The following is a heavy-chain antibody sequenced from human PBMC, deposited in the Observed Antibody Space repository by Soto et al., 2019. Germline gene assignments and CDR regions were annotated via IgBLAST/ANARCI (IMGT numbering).Heavy chain of an antibody. CDR1: GGSISSYY. V-gene: IGHV4-59*01. J-gene: IGHJ4*02. D-gene: IGHD3-22*01. CDR2: IYYSGST. Sequence: PSETLSLTCTVSGGSISSYYWSWIRQPPGKGLEWIGYIYYSGSTNYNPSLKSRVTISVDTSKNQFSLKLSSVTAADTAVYYCARGLTTYYYDSSGYYSYWSFDYWGQGTLVTVSS. CDR3: ARGLTTYYYDSSGYYSYWSFDY.